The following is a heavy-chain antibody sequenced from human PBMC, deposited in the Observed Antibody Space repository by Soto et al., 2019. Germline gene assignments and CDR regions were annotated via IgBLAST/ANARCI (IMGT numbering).Heavy chain of an antibody. V-gene: IGHV1-18*01. CDR1: GYRFSSYG. D-gene: IGHD2-15*01. Sequence: QVRLVQSGAEVKKPGASVKVSCKTSGYRFSSYGISWVRQAPGQGLEWMGWINADNGDIKYSEKCQGRVTMTTDTSTRRVYMELRTLTSVDTAVYYCARWVVAAGTGEMDVWGQGPTVTVSS. CDR3: ARWVVAAGTGEMDV. J-gene: IGHJ6*02. CDR2: INADNGDI.